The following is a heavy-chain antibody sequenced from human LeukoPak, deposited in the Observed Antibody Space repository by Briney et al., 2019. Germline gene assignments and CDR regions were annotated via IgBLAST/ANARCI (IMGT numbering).Heavy chain of an antibody. CDR1: GITLSNYG. Sequence: GGSLRLSCAVSGITLSNYGMSWVRQAPGKGLEWVADVSDSGGRTNYADSVKGRFTISRDNSRNTLYLQMNGLRAEDTAVYFCAKRGVVVRVVLVGFHKEAYYFDSWGQGALVTVSS. CDR2: VSDSGGRT. V-gene: IGHV3-23*01. J-gene: IGHJ4*02. CDR3: AKRGVVVRVVLVGFHKEAYYFDS. D-gene: IGHD3-10*01.